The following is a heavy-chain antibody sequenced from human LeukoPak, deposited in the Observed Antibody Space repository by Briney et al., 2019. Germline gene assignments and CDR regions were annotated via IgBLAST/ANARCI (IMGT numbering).Heavy chain of an antibody. J-gene: IGHJ5*02. V-gene: IGHV4-39*07. D-gene: IGHD3-10*01. CDR3: AREASYYGEGFDP. CDR1: GGSISSSSYY. Sequence: SETLSLTCTVSGGSISSSSYYWGWIRQPPGKGLEWIGSMYHSGSTYYNPSLKSRVTISVDTSKNQFSLKLSSVTAADTAVYYCAREASYYGEGFDPWGQGTLVTVSS. CDR2: MYHSGST.